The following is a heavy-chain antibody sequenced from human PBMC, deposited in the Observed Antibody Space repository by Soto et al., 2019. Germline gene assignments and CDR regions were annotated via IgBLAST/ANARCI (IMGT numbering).Heavy chain of an antibody. V-gene: IGHV4-34*01. D-gene: IGHD4-17*01. CDR1: GGSFSGYY. CDR2: INHSGST. Sequence: SETLSLTCAVYGGSFSGYYWSWIRQPPGKGLEWIGEINHSGSTNYNPSLKSRGTISVDTSKNQFSLKLSPVTAADTAVYYCASGPKEATVTPFYFDYWGQGTLVTVSS. CDR3: ASGPKEATVTPFYFDY. J-gene: IGHJ4*02.